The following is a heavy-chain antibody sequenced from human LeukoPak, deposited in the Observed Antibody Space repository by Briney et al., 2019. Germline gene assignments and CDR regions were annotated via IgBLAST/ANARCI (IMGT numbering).Heavy chain of an antibody. J-gene: IGHJ6*02. CDR3: ARGYYGMDV. V-gene: IGHV1-2*02. CDR2: INPKTGDT. Sequence: ASVKVSCKASGYTFTGQYLYWARQTPGQGLEWMGWINPKTGDTDSAQNFQGRVTMTRNTSITTVYMELSSLTSDDTAVYYCARGYYGMDVWGQGTTVTVSS. CDR1: GYTFTGQY.